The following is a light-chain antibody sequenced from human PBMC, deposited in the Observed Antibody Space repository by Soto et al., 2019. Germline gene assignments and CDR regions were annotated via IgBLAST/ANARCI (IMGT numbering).Light chain of an antibody. CDR1: QTIRID. V-gene: IGKV1-39*01. Sequence: DIQVTQSPSSLSASVGDRVTITCRASQTIRIDLNWYQQKPGKAPNLLIYAASSLQSGVPSRFNGSETGTDFTLTITSLQPEDFATYYCHQSYSTPYTFGQGIKLDIK. J-gene: IGKJ2*01. CDR2: AAS. CDR3: HQSYSTPYT.